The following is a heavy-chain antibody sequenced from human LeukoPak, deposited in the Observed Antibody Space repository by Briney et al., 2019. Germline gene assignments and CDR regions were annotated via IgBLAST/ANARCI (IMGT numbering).Heavy chain of an antibody. Sequence: ASVNVSCKASGYTFTGYYMHWVRQAPGQGLEWMGWINPNSGGTNYAQKFQGRVTMTRDTSISTAYMELSRLRSDDTAVYYCARGGRYYGSGSYYKGVDYYYMDVWGKGTTVTVSS. J-gene: IGHJ6*03. CDR3: ARGGRYYGSGSYYKGVDYYYMDV. D-gene: IGHD3-10*01. V-gene: IGHV1-2*02. CDR1: GYTFTGYY. CDR2: INPNSGGT.